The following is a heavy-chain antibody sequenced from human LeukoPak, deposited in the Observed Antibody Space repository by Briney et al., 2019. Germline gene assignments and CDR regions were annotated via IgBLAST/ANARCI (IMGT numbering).Heavy chain of an antibody. CDR1: GFTFNNYG. D-gene: IGHD6-25*01. Sequence: GGSLRLSCTASGFTFNNYGMYWVRQAPRKGLEWVAGIFGSGGSAHYADSVKGRFTISRDNSKNTVYLQMDSLRGEDTALYYCTKTTSGYSSGQYPGWPADHWGQGALVTVSS. V-gene: IGHV3-23*01. J-gene: IGHJ4*02. CDR2: IFGSGGSA. CDR3: TKTTSGYSSGQYPGWPADH.